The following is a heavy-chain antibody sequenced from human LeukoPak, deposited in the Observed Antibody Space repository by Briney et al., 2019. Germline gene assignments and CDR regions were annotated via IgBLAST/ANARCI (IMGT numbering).Heavy chain of an antibody. Sequence: PGGSLRLSCAASGFTFSSYSMNWVRQAPGKGLEWVSYISSSSSTIYYADSVKGRFTISRDNAKNSLYLQMNSLRAEDTAVYYCASLPDFWSGYYLGDWGQGTLVTVSS. V-gene: IGHV3-48*01. D-gene: IGHD3-3*01. CDR1: GFTFSSYS. CDR2: ISSSSSTI. CDR3: ASLPDFWSGYYLGD. J-gene: IGHJ4*02.